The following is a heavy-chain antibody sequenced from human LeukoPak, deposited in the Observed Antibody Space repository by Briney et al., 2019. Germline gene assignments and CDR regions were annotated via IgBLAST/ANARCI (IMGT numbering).Heavy chain of an antibody. CDR3: ARAPEGGYCSSTSCYSSPFDY. V-gene: IGHV4-4*07. CDR1: GGSISSYD. J-gene: IGHJ4*02. Sequence: PSETLSLTCTVSGGSISSYDWSWIRQPAGKGLEWIGRIYTSGSTNYNPSLKSRVTMSVDTSKNQFSLKLSSVTAADTAVYYCARAPEGGYCSSTSCYSSPFDYWGQGTLVTVSS. D-gene: IGHD2-2*01. CDR2: IYTSGST.